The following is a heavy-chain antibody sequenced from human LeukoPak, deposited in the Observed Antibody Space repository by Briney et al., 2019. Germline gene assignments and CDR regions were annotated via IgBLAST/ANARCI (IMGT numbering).Heavy chain of an antibody. CDR2: IDYSGST. J-gene: IGHJ3*02. D-gene: IGHD6-25*01. CDR1: GGSISSYY. Sequence: SETLSLTCIVSGGSISSYYWTWIRQPPGQGLEWIGYIDYSGSTNYNPSLKSRVTISVDTSKNQFPLKLSPVTAADTAVYHCARARRSSGRPDAFDIWGQGTMVTVSS. CDR3: ARARRSSGRPDAFDI. V-gene: IGHV4-59*01.